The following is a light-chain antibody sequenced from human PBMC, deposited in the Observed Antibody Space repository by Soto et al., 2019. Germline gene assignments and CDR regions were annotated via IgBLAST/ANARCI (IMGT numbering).Light chain of an antibody. Sequence: QSALTQPASVCGSPGHSITISCIGTSSDVGGYNYVSWYQQHPGKAPKLMIYDVSTRPSGVSNRFSGSKSGNTASLTISGLQDEDEADYSCSSYTSSSTLMVFGGGTKLTVL. J-gene: IGLJ2*01. CDR3: SSYTSSSTLMV. CDR2: DVS. V-gene: IGLV2-14*01. CDR1: SSDVGGYNY.